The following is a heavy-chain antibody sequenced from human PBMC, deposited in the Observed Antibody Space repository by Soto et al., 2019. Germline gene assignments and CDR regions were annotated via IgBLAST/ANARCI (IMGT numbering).Heavy chain of an antibody. J-gene: IGHJ3*02. CDR1: GFTFDDYA. Sequence: GGSLRLSCAASGFTFDDYAMHWVRQAPGKGLEWVSGISWNRGSIGYADSVKGRFTISRDNAKNSLYLQMNSLRAEDTALYYCAKNISWNYLSDAFDIWGQGTMVTVSS. CDR3: AKNISWNYLSDAFDI. D-gene: IGHD1-7*01. CDR2: ISWNRGSI. V-gene: IGHV3-9*01.